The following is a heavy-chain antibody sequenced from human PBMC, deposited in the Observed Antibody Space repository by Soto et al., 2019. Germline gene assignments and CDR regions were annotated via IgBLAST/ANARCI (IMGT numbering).Heavy chain of an antibody. CDR3: ARHATYYDILSGYYFDY. D-gene: IGHD3-9*01. Sequence: GESLKISCKGSGYSFNTYWIGWVGQVPGKGLEWMGIVSPGVSETKYSQSFQVQVTISADKSISTAYLQWNSLKASDTAMYYCARHATYYDILSGYYFDYWGQGTLVTVSS. V-gene: IGHV5-51*01. CDR2: VSPGVSET. J-gene: IGHJ4*02. CDR1: GYSFNTYW.